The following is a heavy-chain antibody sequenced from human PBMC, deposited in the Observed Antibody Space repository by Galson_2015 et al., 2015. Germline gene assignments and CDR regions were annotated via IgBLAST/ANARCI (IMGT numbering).Heavy chain of an antibody. CDR3: ARDLFVVGASYDAFDI. D-gene: IGHD1-26*01. CDR2: ISSSSSTI. J-gene: IGHJ3*02. Sequence: SLRLSCAASGFTFSSYSMNWVRQAPGKGLEWVSYISSSSSTIYYADSVKGRFTISRDNAKNSLYLQMNSLKDEDTAVYYCARDLFVVGASYDAFDIWGQGTMVTVSS. V-gene: IGHV3-48*02. CDR1: GFTFSSYS.